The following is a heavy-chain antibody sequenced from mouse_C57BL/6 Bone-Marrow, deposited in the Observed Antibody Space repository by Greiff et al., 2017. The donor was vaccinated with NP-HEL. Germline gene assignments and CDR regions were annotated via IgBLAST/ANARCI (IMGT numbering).Heavy chain of an antibody. CDR2: ISDGGSYT. CDR1: GFTFSSYA. D-gene: IGHD2-1*01. CDR3: ARGAIYYGNYRFAY. J-gene: IGHJ3*01. Sequence: EVQVVESGGGLVKPVGSLKLSCAASGFTFSSYAMSWVRQTPEKRLEWVATISDGGSYTYYPDNVKGRFTISRDNAKNNLYLQMSHLKSEDTAMYYCARGAIYYGNYRFAYWGQGTLVTVSA. V-gene: IGHV5-4*01.